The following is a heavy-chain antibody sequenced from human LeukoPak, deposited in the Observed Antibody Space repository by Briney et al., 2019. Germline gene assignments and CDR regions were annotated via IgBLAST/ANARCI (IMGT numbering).Heavy chain of an antibody. CDR2: IYTSGST. CDR1: GGSISSYY. Sequence: PSETLSLTCTVSGGSISSYYWSWIRQPPGKGLEWIGYIYTSGSTNYNPSLKSRVTISVDTSENQFSLKLSSVTAADTAVYYCARHSFPDGYSDYWGQGTLVTVSS. J-gene: IGHJ4*02. D-gene: IGHD5-24*01. CDR3: ARHSFPDGYSDY. V-gene: IGHV4-4*09.